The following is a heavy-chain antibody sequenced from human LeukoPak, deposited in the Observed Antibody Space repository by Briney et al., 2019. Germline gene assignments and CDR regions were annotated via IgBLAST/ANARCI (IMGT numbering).Heavy chain of an antibody. D-gene: IGHD3-9*01. CDR1: GYTFTGYY. Sequence: GASVKVSCKASGYTFTGYYMHWVRQAPGQGLEWMGRINPNSGGTIYAQKFQGRVTMTEDTSTDTAYMELSSLRSEDTAVYYCATPLRSGFYFDYWGQGTLVTVSS. CDR3: ATPLRSGFYFDY. V-gene: IGHV1-2*06. CDR2: INPNSGGT. J-gene: IGHJ4*02.